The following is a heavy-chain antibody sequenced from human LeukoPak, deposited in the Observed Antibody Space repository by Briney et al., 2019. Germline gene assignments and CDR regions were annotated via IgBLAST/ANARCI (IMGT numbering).Heavy chain of an antibody. CDR3: ARDPCSWPPKHFDC. J-gene: IGHJ4*02. CDR2: INWNGGYT. Sequence: GGSLRLSCAASGFTFDDYGMTWVRQVPGKGLEWVSAINWNGGYTTYADSVKGRFTISRDNAKSSLYLQMSSLRAEDTALYYCARDPCSWPPKHFDCWGQGARVTVSS. V-gene: IGHV3-20*04. CDR1: GFTFDDYG. D-gene: IGHD6-13*01.